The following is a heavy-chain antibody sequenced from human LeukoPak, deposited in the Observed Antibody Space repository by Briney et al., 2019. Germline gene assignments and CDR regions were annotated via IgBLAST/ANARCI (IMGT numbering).Heavy chain of an antibody. CDR2: ISTTGNTK. V-gene: IGHV3-11*01. CDR3: TRPLYMVRATSSYMDV. CDR1: GFTFSDFY. Sequence: GGSLRLSCAASGFTFSDFYMSWIRQTPEKGLEWISHISTTGNTKYYADSVIGRFSISRDNAKNSVYLQMNSLKTEDTAVYYCTRPLYMVRATSSYMDVWGKGTTVTVSS. J-gene: IGHJ6*03. D-gene: IGHD3-10*01.